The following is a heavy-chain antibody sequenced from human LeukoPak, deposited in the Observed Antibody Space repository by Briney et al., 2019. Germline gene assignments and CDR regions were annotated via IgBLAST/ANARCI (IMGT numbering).Heavy chain of an antibody. J-gene: IGHJ5*02. CDR3: ARLGGVLAPFDP. CDR2: IYPGDSDT. Sequence: GESLKISFQGSGYRFTSYWIGWVRPMPGKGLEWMGIIYPGDSDTRYSPSFQGQVTFSADRSISTAYLQWSSLKASDTAMYYCARLGGVLAPFDPWGQGTLVTVSS. CDR1: GYRFTSYW. V-gene: IGHV5-51*01. D-gene: IGHD3-10*01.